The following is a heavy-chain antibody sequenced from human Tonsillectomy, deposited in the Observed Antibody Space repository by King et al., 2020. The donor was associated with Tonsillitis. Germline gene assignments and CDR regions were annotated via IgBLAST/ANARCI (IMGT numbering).Heavy chain of an antibody. Sequence: VQLVESGGGVVQPGRSLRLSCAASGFTFTTYAMHWVRQAPGKGLEWVAFILYDGSNNSYTDSVKGRYTISRDNSKNTLYLQMNSLGAEDTAVYYCARAGFCDSTSCYRYYYYMDVWGKGTTVTVSS. CDR1: GFTFTTYA. CDR3: ARAGFCDSTSCYRYYYYMDV. D-gene: IGHD2-2*01. CDR2: ILYDGSNN. J-gene: IGHJ6*03. V-gene: IGHV3-30-3*01.